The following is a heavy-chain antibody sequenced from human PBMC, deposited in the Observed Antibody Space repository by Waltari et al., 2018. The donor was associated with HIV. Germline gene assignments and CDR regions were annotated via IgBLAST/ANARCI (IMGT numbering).Heavy chain of an antibody. CDR2: IYYTGTT. D-gene: IGHD4-17*01. Sequence: QVQLQESGPGLVKPSETLSLICTVSGGSISNYYWSWIRQPPGQGLEWIGYIYYTGTTNYNPSLKSRVTMSVDTSKNQFALMLSSVTAADTAVYYCARDGGLPDYGDYSFDSWGQGTLVTVSS. CDR3: ARDGGLPDYGDYSFDS. CDR1: GGSISNYY. J-gene: IGHJ4*02. V-gene: IGHV4-59*01.